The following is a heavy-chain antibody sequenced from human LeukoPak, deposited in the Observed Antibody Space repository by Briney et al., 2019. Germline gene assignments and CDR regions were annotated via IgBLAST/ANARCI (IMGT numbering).Heavy chain of an antibody. V-gene: IGHV4-61*02. CDR1: GGSISSGTYY. CDR3: ARASTSWNWFDP. D-gene: IGHD2-2*01. J-gene: IGHJ5*02. Sequence: PSETLSLTCTVSGGSISSGTYYWSWIRQPAGKGLEWIGRFYTSGSTNYNPSLKSRVTISVDTSKNQFSLKLSSVTAADTAVYYCARASTSWNWFDPWGQGTLVTVSS. CDR2: FYTSGST.